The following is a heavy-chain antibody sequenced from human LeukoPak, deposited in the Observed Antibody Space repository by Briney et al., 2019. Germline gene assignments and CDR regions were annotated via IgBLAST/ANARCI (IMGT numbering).Heavy chain of an antibody. J-gene: IGHJ4*02. CDR3: ARPYKNWGFVY. V-gene: IGHV4-34*01. CDR2: INHSGST. D-gene: IGHD7-27*01. Sequence: KSSETLSLTCAVYAGSFSGYYWTWIRQPPGKGLEGIGEINHSGSTYYNPSLKSRVTISVDTSKNQFSLKLNSVTATDTAVYYCARPYKNWGFVYWGQGTLVTVSS. CDR1: AGSFSGYY.